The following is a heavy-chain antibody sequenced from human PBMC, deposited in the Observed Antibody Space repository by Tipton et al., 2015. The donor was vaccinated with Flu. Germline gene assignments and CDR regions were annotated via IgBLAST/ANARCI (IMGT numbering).Heavy chain of an antibody. D-gene: IGHD5-12*01. J-gene: IGHJ4*02. Sequence: SLRLSCAASGFTFSTYWMSWVRQAPGKGLEWVASIKEDGSTKYYLDSVKGRFTISRDNALHSLYLHMDSLRAEDTALYYCTRAVGGYDSYWGQGTLVTVSS. V-gene: IGHV3-7*01. CDR1: GFTFSTYW. CDR2: IKEDGSTK. CDR3: TRAVGGYDSY.